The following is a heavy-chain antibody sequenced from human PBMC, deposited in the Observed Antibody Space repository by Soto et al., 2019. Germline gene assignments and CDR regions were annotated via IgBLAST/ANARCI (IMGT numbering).Heavy chain of an antibody. CDR2: INHSGST. Sequence: SETLSLTCAVYGGSFSGYYWSWIRQPPGKGLEWIGEINHSGSTNYNPSLKSRVTISVDTSKNQFSLKLSSVTAADTAVYYCARIHAPITIFGVAPTYYYFDYWGQGTLVTVSS. J-gene: IGHJ4*02. D-gene: IGHD3-3*01. CDR3: ARIHAPITIFGVAPTYYYFDY. V-gene: IGHV4-34*01. CDR1: GGSFSGYY.